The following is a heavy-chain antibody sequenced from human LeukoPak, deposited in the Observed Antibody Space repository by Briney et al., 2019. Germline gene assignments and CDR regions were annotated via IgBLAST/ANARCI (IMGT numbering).Heavy chain of an antibody. J-gene: IGHJ4*02. Sequence: GGSLRLSCAASGFTFSSYSMNWVRQAPGKGLEWVSSISSSSSYIYYADSVKGRFTISRDNAKNALYLQMNSLRAEDTAVYYCARPYYYDSSGYYIDYWGQGTLVTVSS. CDR1: GFTFSSYS. D-gene: IGHD3-22*01. CDR3: ARPYYYDSSGYYIDY. V-gene: IGHV3-21*01. CDR2: ISSSSSYI.